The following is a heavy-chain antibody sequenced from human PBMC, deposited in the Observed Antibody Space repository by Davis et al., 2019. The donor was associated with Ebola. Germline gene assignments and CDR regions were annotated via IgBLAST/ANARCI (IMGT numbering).Heavy chain of an antibody. J-gene: IGHJ4*02. D-gene: IGHD3-10*01. V-gene: IGHV3-48*02. Sequence: PGGSLRLSCAASGFTFSDYSMQWVRQAPGKGLEWVSYIRSGSGVIYYRDSVKGRFTISRDDAKNSLYLQMNSLRDEDAAVYYCARVWQDFSGFDYGGQGTLVSVSS. CDR1: GFTFSDYS. CDR2: IRSGSGVI. CDR3: ARVWQDFSGFDY.